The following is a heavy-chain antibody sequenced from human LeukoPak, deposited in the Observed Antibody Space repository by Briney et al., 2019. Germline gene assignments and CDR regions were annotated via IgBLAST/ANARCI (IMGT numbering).Heavy chain of an antibody. Sequence: SETLSLTCTVSGGSISSNYWSWIRQPAGKGLEWIGRIYTSGSTNYNPSLKSRVTISVDTSKNQFSLKLSSVTAADTAVYYCAREGYSGSFRTYYYYYYMDVWGKGTTVTVSS. V-gene: IGHV4-4*07. CDR2: IYTSGST. J-gene: IGHJ6*03. CDR1: GGSISSNY. CDR3: AREGYSGSFRTYYYYYYMDV. D-gene: IGHD1-26*01.